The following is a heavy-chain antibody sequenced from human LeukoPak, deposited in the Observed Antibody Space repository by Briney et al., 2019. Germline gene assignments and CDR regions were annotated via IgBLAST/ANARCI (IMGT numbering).Heavy chain of an antibody. Sequence: GGSLRLFCVGSRFTFSSYWMSWVRQAPGKGLEWLANTNQDGGETYYVDSVKGRFTISRDNAKNSLYLQMSSLRAEDTAVYYCAKGRPHHRDYLDYWGQGTLVTVSS. V-gene: IGHV3-7*03. CDR3: AKGRPHHRDYLDY. CDR2: TNQDGGET. J-gene: IGHJ4*02. D-gene: IGHD1-14*01. CDR1: RFTFSSYW.